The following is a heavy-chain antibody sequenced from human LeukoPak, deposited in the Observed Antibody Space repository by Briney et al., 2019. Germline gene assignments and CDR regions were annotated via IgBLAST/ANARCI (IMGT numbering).Heavy chain of an antibody. CDR3: GRPTKYWLVRGNGVDV. CDR1: GFSFSSYA. D-gene: IGHD6-19*01. V-gene: IGHV3-23*01. Sequence: GALRLSCAASGFSFSSYAMAWVRQAPGKGLAWVSSIDAGGGDTYHSDSVKGRFTISRDNSMNTLYLQMNSLRADDAAVYYCGRPTKYWLVRGNGVDVWGQGTTVTVSS. J-gene: IGHJ6*02. CDR2: IDAGGGDT.